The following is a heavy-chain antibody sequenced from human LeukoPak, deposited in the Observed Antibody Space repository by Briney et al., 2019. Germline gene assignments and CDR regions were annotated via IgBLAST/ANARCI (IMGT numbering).Heavy chain of an antibody. CDR2: FYYSGST. J-gene: IGHJ5*02. CDR3: ARVSSDYVWGTYWFDP. Sequence: SETLSLTCTVSGDSISSSSYYWGWIRQPPGKGLEWIGNFYYSGSTSYNPSLKSRVTISIDTSKSQFSLKLTSVTAADTAVYYCARVSSDYVWGTYWFDPWGQGTLVTVSS. V-gene: IGHV4-39*07. CDR1: GDSISSSSYY. D-gene: IGHD3-16*01.